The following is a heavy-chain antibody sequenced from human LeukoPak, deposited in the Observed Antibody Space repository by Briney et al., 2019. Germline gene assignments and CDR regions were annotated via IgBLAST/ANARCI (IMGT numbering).Heavy chain of an antibody. CDR3: ARGVKSDYGPHFDY. V-gene: IGHV4-59*12. J-gene: IGHJ4*02. D-gene: IGHD4-17*01. Sequence: SETLSLTCKVSGVSITTYYWSCIWQPPGKGLEWIGDIHDSGTTNYNPSLKSRVTISVDTSKNQFSLKLSSVTAADTAVYYCARGVKSDYGPHFDYWGQGTLVTVSS. CDR2: IHDSGTT. CDR1: GVSITTYY.